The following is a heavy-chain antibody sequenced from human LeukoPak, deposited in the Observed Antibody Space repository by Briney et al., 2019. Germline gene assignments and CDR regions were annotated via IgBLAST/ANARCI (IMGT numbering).Heavy chain of an antibody. CDR3: ARDLRYCSGGSCS. V-gene: IGHV3-20*04. CDR2: INWNGGST. D-gene: IGHD2-15*01. J-gene: IGHJ5*01. CDR1: GFTFDDYG. Sequence: GGSLRLSCAASGFTFDDYGMSWVRQAPGKGLEWVSGINWNGGSTGYADSVKGRFTISRDNAKNSLYLQMNTLRAEDTALYYCARDLRYCSGGSCSWGHGTLVTVSS.